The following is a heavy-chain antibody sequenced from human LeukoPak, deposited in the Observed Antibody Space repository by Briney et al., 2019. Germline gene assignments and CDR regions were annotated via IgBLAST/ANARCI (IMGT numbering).Heavy chain of an antibody. J-gene: IGHJ4*02. Sequence: SETLSLTCAVSGGSISSSNWWSWVRQPPGKGLEWIGEIYHSGSTNYNPSLKSRVTISVDKSKNQFSLKLSSVTAADAAVYYCVLSPRTELERRPTSFDYWGQGTLVTVSS. D-gene: IGHD1-1*01. CDR1: GGSISSSNW. V-gene: IGHV4-4*02. CDR3: VLSPRTELERRPTSFDY. CDR2: IYHSGST.